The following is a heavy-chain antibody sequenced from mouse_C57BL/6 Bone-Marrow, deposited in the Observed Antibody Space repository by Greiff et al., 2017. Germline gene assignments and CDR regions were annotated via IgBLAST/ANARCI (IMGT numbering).Heavy chain of an antibody. CDR1: GYTFTSYW. CDR3: AIYRNYRAWFAY. Sequence: VQLQQPGAELVMPGASVKLSCKASGYTFTSYWMHWVKQRPGQGLEWIGEIDPSDSYTNYNQKFKGKSTLTVDKSSSTAYMQLSSLTSEDSAVYYYAIYRNYRAWFAYWGQGTLVTVSA. J-gene: IGHJ3*01. V-gene: IGHV1-69*01. D-gene: IGHD2-5*01. CDR2: IDPSDSYT.